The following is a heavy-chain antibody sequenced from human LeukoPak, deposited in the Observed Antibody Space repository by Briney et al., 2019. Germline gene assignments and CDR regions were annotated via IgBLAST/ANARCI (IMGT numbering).Heavy chain of an antibody. CDR2: IYYSGST. CDR3: ARHISSSGYYSPFDY. CDR1: GGSISSYY. Sequence: SETLSLTCTVSGGSISSYYWSWIRQPPGKGLEWIGYIYYSGSTNYNPSLKSRVTISVDTSKNQFSLKLSSVTAADTAVYYCARHISSSGYYSPFDYWGQGTLVTVAS. D-gene: IGHD3-22*01. J-gene: IGHJ4*02. V-gene: IGHV4-59*08.